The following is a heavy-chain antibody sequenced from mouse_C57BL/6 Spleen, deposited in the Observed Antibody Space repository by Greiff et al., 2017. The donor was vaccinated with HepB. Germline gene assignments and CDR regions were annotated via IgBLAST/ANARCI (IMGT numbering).Heavy chain of an antibody. CDR1: GYTFTSYT. D-gene: IGHD1-1*01. V-gene: IGHV1-4*01. CDR2: INPSSGST. CDR3: ARFDITTVSGYFDY. J-gene: IGHJ2*01. Sequence: QVQLQQSGAELARPGASVKMSCKASGYTFTSYTMHWVKQRPGQGLEWIGYINPSSGSTKYNQKFKDKATLTADKSSSTAYMQLSSLTSEDSAVYYCARFDITTVSGYFDYWGQGTTLTVSS.